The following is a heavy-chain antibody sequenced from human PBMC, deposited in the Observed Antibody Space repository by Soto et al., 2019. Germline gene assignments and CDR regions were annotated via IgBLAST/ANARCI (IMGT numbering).Heavy chain of an antibody. V-gene: IGHV4-31*03. CDR1: GGSISSGGYF. Sequence: QVQLQESGPELVKPSQTLSLTCTVSGGSISSGGYFWSWIRQHPGKGLEWIGDINYSGSTYSNPSLKSRVTISVDTSKNQFSLKLSSVTAADTAVYYCARDILLWFGELPPRAHDAFDIWGQGTMVTVSS. J-gene: IGHJ3*02. CDR3: ARDILLWFGELPPRAHDAFDI. D-gene: IGHD3-10*01. CDR2: INYSGST.